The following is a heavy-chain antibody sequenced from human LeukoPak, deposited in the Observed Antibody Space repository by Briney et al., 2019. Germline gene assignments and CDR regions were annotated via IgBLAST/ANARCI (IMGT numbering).Heavy chain of an antibody. CDR1: GFSFSSYA. V-gene: IGHV3-30*04. J-gene: IGHJ6*03. CDR2: ISFDGVNT. D-gene: IGHD2-2*01. Sequence: GGSLRLSCAASGFSFSSYAMSWVRQAPGKGLEWVAVISFDGVNTFYADSVKGRFTISRDNSNNTVYLQMNNLRPEDTAVFYCARGQGYESYYYMDVWGKGTTVSVSS. CDR3: ARGQGYESYYYMDV.